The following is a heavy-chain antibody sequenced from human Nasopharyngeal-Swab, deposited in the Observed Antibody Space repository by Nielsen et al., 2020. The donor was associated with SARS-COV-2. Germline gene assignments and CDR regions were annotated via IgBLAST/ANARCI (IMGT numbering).Heavy chain of an antibody. CDR2: IYYSGST. Sequence: SETLSLTCTVSGGSISSSSYYWGWIRQPPGEGLEWIGSIYYSGSTYYNPPLKSRVTISVDTSKNQFSLKLSSVTAADTAVYYCARRGYGSGSSKYYFDYWGQGTLVTVSS. J-gene: IGHJ4*02. CDR1: GGSISSSSYY. CDR3: ARRGYGSGSSKYYFDY. V-gene: IGHV4-39*01. D-gene: IGHD3-10*01.